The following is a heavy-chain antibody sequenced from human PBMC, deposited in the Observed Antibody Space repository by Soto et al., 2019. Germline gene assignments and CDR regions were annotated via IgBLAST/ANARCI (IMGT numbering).Heavy chain of an antibody. D-gene: IGHD6-19*01. CDR2: INHSGST. CDR1: GGSFSGYY. J-gene: IGHJ4*02. Sequence: QVQLQQWGAGLLKPSETLSLTCAVYGGSFSGYYWSWIRQPPGKGLEGIGEINHSGSTNYNPSLKSRVTISVDTSKNQFSLKLSSVTAADTAVYYCARGVAGDYWGQGTLVTVSS. V-gene: IGHV4-34*01. CDR3: ARGVAGDY.